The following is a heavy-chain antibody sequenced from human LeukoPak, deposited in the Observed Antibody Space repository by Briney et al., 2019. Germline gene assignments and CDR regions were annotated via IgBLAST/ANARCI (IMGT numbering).Heavy chain of an antibody. D-gene: IGHD3-3*01. V-gene: IGHV4-34*01. Sequence: SETLSLTCAVYGGSFSGYYWSWSRQPPGKGLGWIGEINHSVITNYNPSLKRRVAISVDTSKNRFSRKWSSVTAADTAVYYCARGRITIFGVARYGMDVWGQGTTVTVSS. J-gene: IGHJ6*02. CDR1: GGSFSGYY. CDR2: INHSVIT. CDR3: ARGRITIFGVARYGMDV.